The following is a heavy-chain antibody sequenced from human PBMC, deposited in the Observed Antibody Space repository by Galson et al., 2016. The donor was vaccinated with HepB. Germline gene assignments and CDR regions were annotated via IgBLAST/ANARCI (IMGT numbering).Heavy chain of an antibody. D-gene: IGHD3-3*01. CDR1: GYTFTSYA. Sequence: SVKVSCKASGYTFTSYAIHWVRQAPGQRLEWMGWINVINGNTEYSQKFQGRVTVSRDTSASTAYMELSSLRSEDTAVYFCARAAWGGYYTGFDHWGQGTLVTVSS. CDR2: INVINGNT. CDR3: ARAAWGGYYTGFDH. V-gene: IGHV1-3*01. J-gene: IGHJ4*02.